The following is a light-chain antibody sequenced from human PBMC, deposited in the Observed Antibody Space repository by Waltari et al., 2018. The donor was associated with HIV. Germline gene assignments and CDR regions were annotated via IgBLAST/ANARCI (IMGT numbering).Light chain of an antibody. Sequence: QSVLTQPPSASGTPGQRVTISCAGSYSNIGTDVVNWYQQLPGTAPKLLIYSNNHRPSGVPDRFSGSKSGTSASLAISGLQSEDEAADYCAAWDDSRNALLFGGGTELTVL. CDR2: SNN. CDR1: YSNIGTDV. J-gene: IGLJ2*01. CDR3: AAWDDSRNALL. V-gene: IGLV1-44*01.